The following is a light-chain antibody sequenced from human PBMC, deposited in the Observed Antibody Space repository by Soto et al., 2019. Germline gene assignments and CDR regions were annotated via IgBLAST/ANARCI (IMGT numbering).Light chain of an antibody. Sequence: QSALTQPASVSGSPGLSIAISCTGTSRDVGGYNSVSWYQQQPGKVPKLMIYDVSNRPSGVSNRFSGSKSGNTASLTISGLQAEDEGDYYCSSYTTGCSYVFGTVTKRTVL. J-gene: IGLJ1*01. CDR3: SSYTTGCSYV. CDR1: SRDVGGYNS. CDR2: DVS. V-gene: IGLV2-14*01.